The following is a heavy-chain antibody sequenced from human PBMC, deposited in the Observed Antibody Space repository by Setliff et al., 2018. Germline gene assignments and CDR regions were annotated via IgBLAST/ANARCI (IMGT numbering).Heavy chain of an antibody. V-gene: IGHV4-59*03. CDR2: VYYTGDT. J-gene: IGHJ4*02. CDR1: GGSISSYY. CDR3: AGSQGSGGYYSNSPYYFHY. D-gene: IGHD3-10*01. Sequence: SETLSLTCTVSGGSISSYYRSWIRQPPGKELEWMAYVYYTGDTYYNPSLKSRISISIDTSKNQFSLNLISVTAADTAVYYCAGSQGSGGYYSNSPYYFHYWGQGTLVTVSS.